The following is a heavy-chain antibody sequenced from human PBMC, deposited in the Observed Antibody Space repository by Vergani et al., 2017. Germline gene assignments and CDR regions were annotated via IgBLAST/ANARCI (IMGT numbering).Heavy chain of an antibody. J-gene: IGHJ6*02. V-gene: IGHV3-23*01. Sequence: EVQLLESGGGLVQPGGSLRLSCAASGFTFSSYAMSWVRQAPGKGLEWVSAISGSGGSTYYADSVKGRFTISRDNSKNTLYLQMKSLRAEDTAVYYCAKDSYGSGSYLLGGMDVWGQGTTVTVAS. CDR3: AKDSYGSGSYLLGGMDV. CDR2: ISGSGGST. D-gene: IGHD3-10*01. CDR1: GFTFSSYA.